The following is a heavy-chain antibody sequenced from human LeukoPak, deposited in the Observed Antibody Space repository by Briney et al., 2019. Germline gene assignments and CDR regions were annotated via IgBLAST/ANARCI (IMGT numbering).Heavy chain of an antibody. J-gene: IGHJ4*02. Sequence: GGSLRLSCAASGFIFTNYFMSWVRQAPGKGLEWVSTITTSDGNTYYADSVKGRFTVSRDNSKNTLFLQMNSLRAEDTAVYYCAKDGGLWVSAHWGDSWGRGTLVTVSS. CDR1: GFIFTNYF. V-gene: IGHV3-23*01. CDR3: AKDGGLWVSAHWGDS. CDR2: ITTSDGNT. D-gene: IGHD7-27*01.